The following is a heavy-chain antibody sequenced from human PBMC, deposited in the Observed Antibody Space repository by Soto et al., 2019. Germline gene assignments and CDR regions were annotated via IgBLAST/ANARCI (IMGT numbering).Heavy chain of an antibody. Sequence: SETLSLTCTVSGGSISSYYWSWIRQPPGKGLEWIGYIYYSGSTNYNPSLKSRVTISVDTSKNQFSLKLSSVTAADTAVYYCARDYYGSGEWWFDPWGQGTLVTVSS. CDR2: IYYSGST. CDR1: GGSISSYY. J-gene: IGHJ5*02. D-gene: IGHD3-10*01. V-gene: IGHV4-59*01. CDR3: ARDYYGSGEWWFDP.